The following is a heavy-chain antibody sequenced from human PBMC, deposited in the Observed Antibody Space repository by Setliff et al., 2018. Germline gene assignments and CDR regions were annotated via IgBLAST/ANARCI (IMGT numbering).Heavy chain of an antibody. CDR1: GYSISSGYY. V-gene: IGHV4-38-2*01. D-gene: IGHD5-18*01. CDR2: INHSGST. CDR3: ARVVAYIYPFDY. J-gene: IGHJ4*02. Sequence: TSETLSLTCAVSGYSISSGYYWGWIRQPPGKGLEWIGSINHSGSTYYNPSLKSRVTISVDTSKNQFSLKLSSVTAADTAVYFCARVVAYIYPFDYWGQGTLVTVSS.